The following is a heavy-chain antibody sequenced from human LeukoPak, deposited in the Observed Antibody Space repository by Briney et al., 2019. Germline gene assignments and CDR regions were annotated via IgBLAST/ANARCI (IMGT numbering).Heavy chain of an antibody. CDR1: GDSISSGGYS. CDR2: INHSGST. V-gene: IGHV4-30-2*01. J-gene: IGHJ2*01. CDR3: ARVHWGNWYFDL. D-gene: IGHD3-16*01. Sequence: RTSQTLSLTCTVSGDSISSGGYSWTWIRQPPGKGLEWIGYINHSGSTSYNPSLKSRVTISVDKSKDQFSLKLSSVTAADTATYFCARVHWGNWYFDLWGRGTLVIVSS.